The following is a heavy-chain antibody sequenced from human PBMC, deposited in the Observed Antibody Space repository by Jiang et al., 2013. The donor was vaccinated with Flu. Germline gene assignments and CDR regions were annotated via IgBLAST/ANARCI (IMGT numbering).Heavy chain of an antibody. CDR1: GGTFNNYA. V-gene: IGHV1-69*09. D-gene: IGHD3/OR15-3a*01. CDR2: LIPSLGRT. CDR3: ATDNYFVWTGSYPPPFDY. J-gene: IGHJ4*02. Sequence: QLLESGAEVKKPGSSVKVSCKSSGGTFNNYAFNWVRQAPGQGLEWMGTLIPSLGRTNYAQKFQGRLTITADTSTGATYMDLRILRSDDTAVYYCATDNYFVWTGSYPPPFDYWGQGTVVSVSS.